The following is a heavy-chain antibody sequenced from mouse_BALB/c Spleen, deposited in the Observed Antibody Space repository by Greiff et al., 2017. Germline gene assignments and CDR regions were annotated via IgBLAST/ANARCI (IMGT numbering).Heavy chain of an antibody. V-gene: IGHV14-3*02. J-gene: IGHJ2*01. CDR2: IDPANGNT. CDR1: GFNIKDTY. Sequence: EVQVVESGAELVKPGASVKLSCTASGFNIKDTYMHWVKQRPEQGLEWIGRIDPANGNTKYDPKFQGKATITADTSSNTAYLQLSSLTSEDTAVYYCARNDGYYDWGQGTTLTVSS. CDR3: ARNDGYYD. D-gene: IGHD2-3*01.